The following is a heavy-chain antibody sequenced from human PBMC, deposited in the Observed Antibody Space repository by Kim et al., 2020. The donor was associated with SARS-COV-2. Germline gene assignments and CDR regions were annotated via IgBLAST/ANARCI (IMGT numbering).Heavy chain of an antibody. J-gene: IGHJ4*02. V-gene: IGHV3-23*01. D-gene: IGHD2-8*02. Sequence: VKGRFTISRDNSKNTLYLQMNSLRAEDTAVYYCAKDKDIVLVVSRIYFDYWGQGTLVTVSS. CDR3: AKDKDIVLVVSRIYFDY.